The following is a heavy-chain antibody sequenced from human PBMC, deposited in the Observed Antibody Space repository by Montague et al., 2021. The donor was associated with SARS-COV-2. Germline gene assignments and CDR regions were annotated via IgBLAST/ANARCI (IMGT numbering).Heavy chain of an antibody. Sequence: SETLPLTCGVSGASFRGSYWSWIRQAPGKGLEWIGEADHSGSTNYNPSLKSRVTILLDTSKIQFSLELTSVTAADTADYWCARGRRINVFRSGGFFDSWGQGTRVTVSS. V-gene: IGHV4-34*01. CDR3: ARGRRINVFRSGGFFDS. D-gene: IGHD2-8*01. J-gene: IGHJ4*02. CDR1: GASFRGSY. CDR2: ADHSGST.